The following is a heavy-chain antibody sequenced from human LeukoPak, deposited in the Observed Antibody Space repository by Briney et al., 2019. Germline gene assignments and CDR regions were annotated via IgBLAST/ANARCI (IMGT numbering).Heavy chain of an antibody. CDR3: ARDLGYCSSTSCSQWFDP. V-gene: IGHV1-8*01. D-gene: IGHD2-2*01. CDR1: GYTFTSYD. Sequence: ASVKVSCKASGYTFTSYDINWVRQATGQGLEWMGWMNPNSGNTGYAQKFQGRVTMTRNTSISTAYMELSSLGSEDTAVYYCARDLGYCSSTSCSQWFDPWGQGTLVTVSS. CDR2: MNPNSGNT. J-gene: IGHJ5*02.